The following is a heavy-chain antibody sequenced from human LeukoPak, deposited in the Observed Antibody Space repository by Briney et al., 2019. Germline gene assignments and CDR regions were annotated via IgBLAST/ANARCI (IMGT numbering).Heavy chain of an antibody. CDR3: AREAVTRNYFDY. CDR1: RFTFTDYT. V-gene: IGHV3-21*04. J-gene: IGHJ4*02. Sequence: PGGSLRLSCAASRFTFTDYTMNWVRQAPGKGLEWVSSISSSSSYINYADSVKGRFTISRDNSKNTLYLQMNSLRAEDTAVYYCAREAVTRNYFDYWGQGTLVTVSS. D-gene: IGHD4-17*01. CDR2: ISSSSSYI.